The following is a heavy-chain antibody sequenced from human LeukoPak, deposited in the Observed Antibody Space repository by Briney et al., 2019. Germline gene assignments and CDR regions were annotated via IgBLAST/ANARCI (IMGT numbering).Heavy chain of an antibody. D-gene: IGHD6-19*01. CDR3: AKGSYSSGWYESDY. Sequence: GGSLRLSCAASGFIFNNYAVNWVRQAPGKGLEWVSSITGGGGGTYYTDSVMGRFTISRDNSKNTLYLQMNSLRAEDTAIYYCAKGSYSSGWYESDYWGQGTLVTVSS. J-gene: IGHJ4*02. CDR2: ITGGGGGT. V-gene: IGHV3-23*01. CDR1: GFIFNNYA.